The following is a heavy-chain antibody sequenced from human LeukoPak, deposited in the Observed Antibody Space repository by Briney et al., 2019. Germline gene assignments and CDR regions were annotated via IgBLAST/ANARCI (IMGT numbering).Heavy chain of an antibody. D-gene: IGHD6-19*01. Sequence: GGSLRLSCAASGFTFSSYAMSWVRQAPGKGLEWVSGISGSGGSTYYADSVKGRFTISRDNSKNTLYLQMNSLRAEDTAVYYCANSPYSSGWLSYYWGQGTLVTVSS. V-gene: IGHV3-23*01. J-gene: IGHJ4*02. CDR2: ISGSGGST. CDR1: GFTFSSYA. CDR3: ANSPYSSGWLSYY.